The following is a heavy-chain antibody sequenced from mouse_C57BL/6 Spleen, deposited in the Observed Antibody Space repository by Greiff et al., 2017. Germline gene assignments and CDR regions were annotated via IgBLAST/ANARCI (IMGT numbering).Heavy chain of an antibody. J-gene: IGHJ2*01. CDR2: ISYDGSN. CDR3: ARGRSRYFDY. CDR1: GYSITSGYY. V-gene: IGHV3-6*01. Sequence: EVQLQQSGPGLVKPSQSLSLTCSVTGYSITSGYYWNWIRQFPGNKLEWMGYISYDGSNNYNPSLKNRISITRDTSKNQFFLKLNSVTTEDTATYYCARGRSRYFDYWGQGTTLTVSS.